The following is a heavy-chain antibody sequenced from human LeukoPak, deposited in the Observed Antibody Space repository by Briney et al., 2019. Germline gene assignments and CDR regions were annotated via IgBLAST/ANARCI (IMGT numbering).Heavy chain of an antibody. V-gene: IGHV3-23*01. D-gene: IGHD1-26*01. CDR1: GFTFSGYG. CDR3: AKDRLGAILYFDY. Sequence: PGGSLRLSCAASGFTFSGYGMSWVRQAPGKGLEWLSAISGNSDRTYYADSVRGRFTISRDNSKNTPYMQINTLRVEDTAVYYCAKDRLGAILYFDYWGQGTFLTVSS. J-gene: IGHJ4*02. CDR2: ISGNSDRT.